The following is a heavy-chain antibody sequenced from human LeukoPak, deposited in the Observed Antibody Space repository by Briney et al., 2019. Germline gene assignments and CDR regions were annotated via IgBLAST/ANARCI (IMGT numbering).Heavy chain of an antibody. D-gene: IGHD5-24*01. V-gene: IGHV1-69*04. CDR2: IIPIFGIA. CDR3: AREAEMATTAYYYYYYGMDA. CDR1: GGTFSSYA. J-gene: IGHJ6*02. Sequence: ASVKVSCKASGGTFSSYAISWVRQAPGQGLEWMGRIIPIFGIANYAQKFQGRVTITADKSTSTAYMELSSLRSEDTAVYYCAREAEMATTAYYYYYYGMDAWGQGTTVTVSS.